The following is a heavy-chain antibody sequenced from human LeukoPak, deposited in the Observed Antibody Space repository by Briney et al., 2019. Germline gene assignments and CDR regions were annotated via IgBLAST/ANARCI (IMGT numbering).Heavy chain of an antibody. CDR1: GFTVSNNY. CDR3: ARELYDSSGTGAFDI. J-gene: IGHJ3*02. D-gene: IGHD3-22*01. CDR2: IYGGSGT. V-gene: IGHV3-53*01. Sequence: PGGSLRLSCAASGFTVSNNYMSWVRQAPGKGLEWVSVIYGGSGTYYADSVKGRFTISRDNSKNTLYLEMSSLRAEDTAVYYCARELYDSSGTGAFDIWGQGTMVTVSS.